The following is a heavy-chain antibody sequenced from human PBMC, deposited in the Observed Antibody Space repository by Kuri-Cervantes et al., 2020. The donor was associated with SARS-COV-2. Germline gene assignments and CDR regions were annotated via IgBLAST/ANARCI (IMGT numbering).Heavy chain of an antibody. CDR2: INHSGST. CDR1: GFTFSNAR. V-gene: IGHV4-34*01. J-gene: IGHJ4*02. D-gene: IGHD4-17*01. Sequence: ESLKISCAASGFTFSNARMSWVRQAPGKGLEWIGEINHSGSTNYNPSLKSRVTISVDTSKNQFSLKLSSVTAADTAVYYCARSPSNGDYDGWFDYWGQGTLVTVSS. CDR3: ARSPSNGDYDGWFDY.